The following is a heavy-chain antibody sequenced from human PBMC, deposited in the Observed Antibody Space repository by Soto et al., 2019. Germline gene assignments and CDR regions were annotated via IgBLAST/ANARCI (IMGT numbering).Heavy chain of an antibody. J-gene: IGHJ2*01. Sequence: ASVKVSCKASGYTFTGYYMHWVRQAPGQGLEWMGWINPNSGGTNYAQKFQGRVTMTRDTSISTAYMELSRLRSDDTAVYYCARVHTVTTLYFDLWGRGTLVTVSS. D-gene: IGHD4-17*01. V-gene: IGHV1-2*02. CDR2: INPNSGGT. CDR1: GYTFTGYY. CDR3: ARVHTVTTLYFDL.